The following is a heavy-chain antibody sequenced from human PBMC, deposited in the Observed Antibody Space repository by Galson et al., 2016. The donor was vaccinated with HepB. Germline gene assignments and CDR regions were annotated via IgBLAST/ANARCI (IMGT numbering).Heavy chain of an antibody. CDR3: ARDSSGHSFGIWFDP. D-gene: IGHD3-22*01. CDR1: GFTFSNYG. Sequence: SLRLSCAASGFTFSNYGMHWVRQAPGKGLEWVAGIWSNGRNQFYADSVKGRFTISRDNSKNTLYLQMNSLRADDTAVYYCARDSSGHSFGIWFDPWGQGTLVTVSS. J-gene: IGHJ5*02. V-gene: IGHV3-33*01. CDR2: IWSNGRNQ.